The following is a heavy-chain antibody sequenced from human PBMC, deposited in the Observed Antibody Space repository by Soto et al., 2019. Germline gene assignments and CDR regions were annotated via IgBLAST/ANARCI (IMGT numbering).Heavy chain of an antibody. CDR2: ISDSGATT. CDR3: AKEDTSSGSLDY. V-gene: IGHV3-23*01. Sequence: GSLRLSCAASGFPFGENAMSWVRQAPGKGLEWVSGISDSGATTYYADSVRGRFTISRDNSKSTLYLQMKSLRAEDSASYYCAKEDTSSGSLDYWGQGALVTVSS. CDR1: GFPFGENA. J-gene: IGHJ4*02. D-gene: IGHD6-19*01.